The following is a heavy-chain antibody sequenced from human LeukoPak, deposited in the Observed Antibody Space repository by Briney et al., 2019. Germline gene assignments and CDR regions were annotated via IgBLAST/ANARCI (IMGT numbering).Heavy chain of an antibody. CDR2: ISGSGGST. CDR3: AKTRIVCTSVSCPGGGFDY. D-gene: IGHD2-2*01. J-gene: IGHJ4*01. V-gene: IGHV3-23*01. CDR1: GFTFSSYA. Sequence: GGSLRLSCAASGFTFSSYAMSWVRQAPGKGLEWVSAISGSGGSTYYADSVKGRFTISRDNSKNTLYLQMNSLRAGDTAVYYCAKTRIVCTSVSCPGGGFDYWGHGTLVTVSS.